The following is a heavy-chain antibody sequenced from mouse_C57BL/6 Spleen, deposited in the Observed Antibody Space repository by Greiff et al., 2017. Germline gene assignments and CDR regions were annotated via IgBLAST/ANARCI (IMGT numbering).Heavy chain of an antibody. V-gene: IGHV5-4*03. CDR3: ARAPITTVVARWYFDV. Sequence: EVKLVESGGGLVKPGGSLKLSCAASGFTFSSYAMSWVRQTPEKRLEWVATISDGGSYTYYPDNVKGRFTISRDNAKNNLYLQMSHLKSEDTAMYYCARAPITTVVARWYFDVWGTGTTVTVSS. D-gene: IGHD1-1*01. CDR1: GFTFSSYA. J-gene: IGHJ1*03. CDR2: ISDGGSYT.